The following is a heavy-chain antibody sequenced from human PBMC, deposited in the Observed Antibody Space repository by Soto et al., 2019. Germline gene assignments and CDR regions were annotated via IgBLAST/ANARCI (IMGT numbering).Heavy chain of an antibody. CDR3: AKDPMYYDFWSGPSGWFGP. V-gene: IGHV3-23*01. CDR2: ISGSGERT. Sequence: EVQLLESGGGLVQRGGSLKISCEASGFAFSSYAMNWVRQAPGKGLEWVSGISGSGERTYYADSVKGRFTISRDSSKNTLVLQMNTLRADDTAIYYCAKDPMYYDFWSGPSGWFGPWGQGTLVTVSS. CDR1: GFAFSSYA. D-gene: IGHD3-3*01. J-gene: IGHJ5*02.